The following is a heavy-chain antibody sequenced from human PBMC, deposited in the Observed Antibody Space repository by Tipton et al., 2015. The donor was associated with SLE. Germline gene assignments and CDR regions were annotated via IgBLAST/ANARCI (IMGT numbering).Heavy chain of an antibody. CDR2: INPDGGST. D-gene: IGHD5-12*01. CDR3: ARRGSSGSFDS. J-gene: IGHJ4*02. Sequence: QVQLVQSGAEVKKPGASVKVSCKASGYTFTGYGVHWVRQAPGQGLEWMGIINPDGGSTTYAQNFQGRLTMTRDTSTSTVYMELTSLTFEDTAVYFCARRGSSGSFDSWGQGILVTVSS. CDR1: GYTFTGYG. V-gene: IGHV1-46*01.